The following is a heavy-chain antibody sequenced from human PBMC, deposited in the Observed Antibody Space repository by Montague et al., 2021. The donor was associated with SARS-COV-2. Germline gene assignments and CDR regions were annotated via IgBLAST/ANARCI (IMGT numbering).Heavy chain of an antibody. CDR2: FYSGNT. V-gene: IGHV4-59*08. Sequence: SETLSLTCTVSGGSISNHYWSWIRQPPGKGLEWIAFYSGNTNYNPSLKSRVTISVDTSKNQFSLKLSSVAAADTAVYYCARQEYYYDSSGYGRMDWFGPWGQGTLVTVSS. CDR3: ARQEYYYDSSGYGRMDWFGP. CDR1: GGSISNHY. D-gene: IGHD3-22*01. J-gene: IGHJ5*02.